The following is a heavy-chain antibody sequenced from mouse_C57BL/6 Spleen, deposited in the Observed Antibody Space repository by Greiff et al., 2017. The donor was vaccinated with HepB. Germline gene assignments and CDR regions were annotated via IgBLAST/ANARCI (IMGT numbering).Heavy chain of an antibody. Sequence: VQLQQSGPGLVAPSQSLSITCTVSGFSLTSYGVHWVRQPPGKGLEWLVVIWSDGSTTYNSALKSRLSISKDNSKSQVFLKMNSLQTDDTAMYYCDRNGGNYDWYFDVWGTGTTVTVSS. CDR1: GFSLTSYG. J-gene: IGHJ1*03. CDR2: IWSDGST. D-gene: IGHD2-1*01. V-gene: IGHV2-6*02. CDR3: DRNGGNYDWYFDV.